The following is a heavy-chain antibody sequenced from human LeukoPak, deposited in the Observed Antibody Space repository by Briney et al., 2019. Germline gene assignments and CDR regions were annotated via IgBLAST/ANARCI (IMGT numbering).Heavy chain of an antibody. V-gene: IGHV1-8*01. CDR3: ARGSWGEIAGRKSFEF. Sequence: ASVKVSCKASEYTFTSYDINWVRQATGQGLEWMGWMNPNSGNTDYAQKFQGRVTMTRVTSISTAYMELNNLTSEDTAVYYCARGSWGEIAGRKSFEFWGQGSLVTVSS. CDR2: MNPNSGNT. D-gene: IGHD6-6*01. J-gene: IGHJ4*02. CDR1: EYTFTSYD.